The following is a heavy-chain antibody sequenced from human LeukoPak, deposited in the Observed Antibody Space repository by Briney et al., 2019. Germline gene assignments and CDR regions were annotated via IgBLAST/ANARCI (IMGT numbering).Heavy chain of an antibody. D-gene: IGHD3-22*01. Sequence: ASVKVSCKASGYTFTSYGISWVRQAPGQGLEWMGWISAYNGNTNYAQKLQGRVTMTRDTSINTAYMELNRLKFDDTAVYYCARGTMNLDSWGQGTLVTVSS. CDR2: ISAYNGNT. CDR1: GYTFTSYG. V-gene: IGHV1-18*01. CDR3: ARGTMNLDS. J-gene: IGHJ4*02.